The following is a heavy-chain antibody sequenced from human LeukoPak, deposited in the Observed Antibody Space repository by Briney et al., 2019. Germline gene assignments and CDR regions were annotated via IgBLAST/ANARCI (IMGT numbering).Heavy chain of an antibody. J-gene: IGHJ3*02. D-gene: IGHD2-15*01. CDR2: ISSSGSTI. CDR1: GFTFSDYY. Sequence: GGSLRLSCAASGFTFSDYYMSWIRQAPGKGLEWVSYISSSGSTIYYADSVKGRFTISRDNAKNSLYLQMNSLRAEDTAVYYCARDRMIQGVADAFDIWGQGTMVTVSS. CDR3: ARDRMIQGVADAFDI. V-gene: IGHV3-11*01.